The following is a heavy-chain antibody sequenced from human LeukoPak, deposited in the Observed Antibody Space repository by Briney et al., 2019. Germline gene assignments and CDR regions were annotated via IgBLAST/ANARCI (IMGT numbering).Heavy chain of an antibody. D-gene: IGHD2-15*01. V-gene: IGHV4-34*01. Sequence: SETLSLTCAVYGGSFSGYYWSWIRQPPGKGLEWIGEINHSGSANYNPSLKSRVTISVDTSKNQFSLKLSSVTAADTAVYYCASTPRYCSGGSCYRRPPYYFDYWGQGTLVTVSS. CDR3: ASTPRYCSGGSCYRRPPYYFDY. J-gene: IGHJ4*02. CDR2: INHSGSA. CDR1: GGSFSGYY.